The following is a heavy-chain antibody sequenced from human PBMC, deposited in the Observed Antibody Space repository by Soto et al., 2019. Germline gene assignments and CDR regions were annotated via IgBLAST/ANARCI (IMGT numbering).Heavy chain of an antibody. V-gene: IGHV3-21*01. J-gene: IGHJ3*02. CDR1: GFNFITFS. Sequence: DVQLVESGGGLVKQGGSLRLSCAASGFNFITFSMNWVRHAPGKGLEWVSAISTSSSAIYYAESVKGRFTVSSDNAQNTLSPQLTSLTAGDTVLYYCVRDAYNRDAFDIWGQGTTVTVSS. D-gene: IGHD1-20*01. CDR2: ISTSSSAI. CDR3: VRDAYNRDAFDI.